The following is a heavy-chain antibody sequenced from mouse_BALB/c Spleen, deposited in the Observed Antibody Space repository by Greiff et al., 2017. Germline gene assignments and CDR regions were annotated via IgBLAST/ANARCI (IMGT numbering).Heavy chain of an antibody. CDR2: IRLKSNNYAT. Sequence: EVKLEESGGGLVQPGGSMKLSCVASGFTFSNYWMNWVRQSPEKGLEWVAEIRLKSNNYATHYAESVKGRFTISRDDSKSSVYLQMNNLRAEDTGIYYCTRLWTRAMDYWGQGTSVTVSS. CDR3: TRLWTRAMDY. J-gene: IGHJ4*01. CDR1: GFTFSNYW. V-gene: IGHV6-6*02. D-gene: IGHD1-1*02.